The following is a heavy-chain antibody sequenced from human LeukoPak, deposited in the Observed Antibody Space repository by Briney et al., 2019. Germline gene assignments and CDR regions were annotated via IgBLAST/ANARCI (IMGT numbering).Heavy chain of an antibody. CDR2: VDIDGTST. CDR3: ARGGHDHAFDI. CDR1: GFTFTSYW. V-gene: IGHV3-74*01. J-gene: IGHJ3*02. D-gene: IGHD1-1*01. Sequence: GGSLRLSCAASGFTFTSYWMHWVRQAPGKGLVWLSRVDIDGTSTIYADSVKGRFTISGDNAKNTLYLQINSLRVEDTAVYYCARGGHDHAFDIWGQGTGVTVSS.